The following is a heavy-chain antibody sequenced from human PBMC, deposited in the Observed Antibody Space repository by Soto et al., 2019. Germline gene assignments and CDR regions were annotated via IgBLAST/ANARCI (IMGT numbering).Heavy chain of an antibody. CDR2: ISYVGSNK. D-gene: IGHD3-10*01. J-gene: IGHJ2*01. Sequence: QVQLVESGGGVVQPGRSLRLSCAASGFTFSSYAMHWVRQAPGKGLEGVAVISYVGSNKYYAESVKGRFTISRDNSNNTLYLQLKSLRAEETAVYYCAKDGDYYCSGTWGYFDLWGRGTLVTAYS. CDR1: GFTFSSYA. CDR3: AKDGDYYCSGTWGYFDL. V-gene: IGHV3-30-3*01.